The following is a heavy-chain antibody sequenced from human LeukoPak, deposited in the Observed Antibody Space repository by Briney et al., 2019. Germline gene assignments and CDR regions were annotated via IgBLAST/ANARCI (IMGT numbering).Heavy chain of an antibody. CDR3: ARSGYCGGDCYSLDAFDI. J-gene: IGHJ3*02. V-gene: IGHV1-69*01. Sequence: SVKVSCKASGGTFSSYAISWVRQAPGQGLEWMGGIIPILGTANYAQKFQGRVTITADESTSTAYMELSSLRSEDTAVYYCARSGYCGGDCYSLDAFDIWGQGTMVTVSS. D-gene: IGHD2-21*02. CDR1: GGTFSSYA. CDR2: IIPILGTA.